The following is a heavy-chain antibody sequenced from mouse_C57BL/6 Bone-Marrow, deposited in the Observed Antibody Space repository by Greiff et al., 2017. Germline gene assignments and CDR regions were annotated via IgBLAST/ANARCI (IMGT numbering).Heavy chain of an antibody. J-gene: IGHJ3*01. D-gene: IGHD2-3*01. CDR2: IHPNSGST. CDR3: ARNSRLSFAY. CDR1: GYTFTSYW. V-gene: IGHV1-64*01. Sequence: QVQLQQSGAELVKPGASVKLSCKASGYTFTSYWMHWVKQRPGQGLEWIGMIHPNSGSTNYNEKFKSKATLTVDKSSSTAYMQLSSLTSEDSAVYYCARNSRLSFAYGGQGTLVTVSA.